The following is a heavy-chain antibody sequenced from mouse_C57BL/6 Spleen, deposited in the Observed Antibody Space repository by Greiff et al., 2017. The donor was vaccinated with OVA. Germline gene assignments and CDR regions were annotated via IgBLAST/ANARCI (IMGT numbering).Heavy chain of an antibody. CDR2: INPYNGGT. CDR3: AREDGNYRGWFAY. V-gene: IGHV1-19*01. D-gene: IGHD2-1*01. J-gene: IGHJ3*01. Sequence: EVKLQESGPVLVKPGASVKMSCKASGYTFTDYYMNWVKQSHGKSLEWIGVINPYNGGTSYNQKFKGKATLTVDKSSSTAYMELNSLTSEDSAVYYCAREDGNYRGWFAYWGQGTLVTVSA. CDR1: GYTFTDYY.